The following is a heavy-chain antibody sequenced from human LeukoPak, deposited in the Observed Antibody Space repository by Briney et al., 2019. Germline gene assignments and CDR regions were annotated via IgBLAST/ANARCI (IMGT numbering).Heavy chain of an antibody. D-gene: IGHD6-13*01. J-gene: IGHJ3*02. V-gene: IGHV4-30-4*07. Sequence: PSETLSLTCAVSGGSISSGGYSWSWIRQPPGKGLEWIGYIYYSGSTYYNPSLKSRVTISVDTSKNQFSLKLSSVTAADTAVYYCARERIAAAGTDSSGAFDIWGQGTMVTVSS. CDR3: ARERIAAAGTDSSGAFDI. CDR2: IYYSGST. CDR1: GGSISSGGYS.